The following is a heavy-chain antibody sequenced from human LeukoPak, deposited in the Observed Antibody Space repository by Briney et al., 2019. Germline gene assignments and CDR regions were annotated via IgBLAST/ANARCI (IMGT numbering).Heavy chain of an antibody. CDR1: GGSISSYY. D-gene: IGHD3-3*01. CDR2: IYHSGST. Sequence: KPSETLSLTCTVSGGSISSYYWSWIRQPPGKGLEWIGSIYHSGSTYYNPSLKSRVTISVDTSKNQFSLKLSSVTAADTAVYYCARSPPLEWFVDVWGKGTTVTVSS. CDR3: ARSPPLEWFVDV. V-gene: IGHV4-59*08. J-gene: IGHJ6*04.